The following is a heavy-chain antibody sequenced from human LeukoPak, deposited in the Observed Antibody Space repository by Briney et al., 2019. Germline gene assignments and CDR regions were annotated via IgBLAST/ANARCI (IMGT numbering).Heavy chain of an antibody. CDR2: IYYSGST. CDR3: AREKDGWLRYFDY. V-gene: IGHV4-61*08. Sequence: SETLSLTCTVSGGSISSGGYYWSWIRQPPGKGLEWIGYIYYSGSTNYNPSLKSRVTISVDTSKNQFSLKLSSVTAADTAVYYCAREKDGWLRYFDYWGQGTLVTVSS. D-gene: IGHD5-12*01. J-gene: IGHJ4*02. CDR1: GGSISSGGYY.